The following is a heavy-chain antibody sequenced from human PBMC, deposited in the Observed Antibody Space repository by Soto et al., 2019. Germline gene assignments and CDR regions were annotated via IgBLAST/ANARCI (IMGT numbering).Heavy chain of an antibody. Sequence: ASVKVSCKASGYTSTSYGINWVRQAPGRGLEWMGWINPGNGNTKYSQQFQGRVIIDRDTSASTAYMELSSLRSEDTAVYYCARGGYFDSSNYLAYWGLGTLVTVSS. CDR3: ARGGYFDSSNYLAY. V-gene: IGHV1-3*01. CDR1: GYTSTSYG. D-gene: IGHD3-22*01. CDR2: INPGNGNT. J-gene: IGHJ4*02.